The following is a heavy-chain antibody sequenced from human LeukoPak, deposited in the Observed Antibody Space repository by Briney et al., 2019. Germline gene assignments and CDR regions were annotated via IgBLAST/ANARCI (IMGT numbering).Heavy chain of an antibody. CDR1: GLTFDDYA. CDR3: AKGSHYYYYMDV. CDR2: ISWDGGST. Sequence: GGSLRLSCAASGLTFDDYAMHWVRQAPGKGLEWVSLISWDGGSTYYADSVKGRFTISRDNSKNSLYLQMNSLRAEDTALYYCAKGSHYYYYMDVWGKGTTVTVSS. V-gene: IGHV3-43D*03. J-gene: IGHJ6*03.